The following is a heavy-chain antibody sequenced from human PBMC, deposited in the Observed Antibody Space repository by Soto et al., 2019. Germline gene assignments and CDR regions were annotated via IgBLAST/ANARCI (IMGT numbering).Heavy chain of an antibody. CDR3: ATWGGNNGVLEAFDI. CDR2: MNPNSGNP. V-gene: IGHV1-8*01. J-gene: IGHJ3*02. Sequence: ASVKVSCKASGYTFTSYDINWVRQATGQGLEWMGWMNPNSGNPGYAQKFQGRVTMTRNTSISTAYMELSSLRSEDTAVYYCATWGGNNGVLEAFDIWGQGTMVTVSS. CDR1: GYTFTSYD. D-gene: IGHD2-8*01.